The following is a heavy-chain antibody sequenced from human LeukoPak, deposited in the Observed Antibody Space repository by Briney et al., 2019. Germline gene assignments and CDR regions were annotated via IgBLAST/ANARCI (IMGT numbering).Heavy chain of an antibody. CDR2: INPNSGGT. V-gene: IGHV1-2*02. Sequence: ASVKVSCKASGYTFTGYYMHWVRQAPGQGLEWMGWINPNSGGTNYAQEFQGRVTMTRDTSISTAYMELSRLRSDDTAVYYCARTEYLGNWFDPWGQGTLVTVSS. J-gene: IGHJ5*02. D-gene: IGHD2-2*01. CDR1: GYTFTGYY. CDR3: ARTEYLGNWFDP.